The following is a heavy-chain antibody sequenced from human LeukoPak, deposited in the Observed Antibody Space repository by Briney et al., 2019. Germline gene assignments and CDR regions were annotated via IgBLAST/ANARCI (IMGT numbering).Heavy chain of an antibody. Sequence: PGGSLRLSCAASGFTFSSYAMSWVRQAPGKGLEWVSAISGSGGSTYYADSVKGRFTISRDNSKNTLYLQMNSLRAEDTAVYYCAKGNRVGATQRPSSFDYWGQGTLVTVSS. CDR3: AKGNRVGATQRPSSFDY. V-gene: IGHV3-23*01. J-gene: IGHJ4*02. D-gene: IGHD1-26*01. CDR1: GFTFSSYA. CDR2: ISGSGGST.